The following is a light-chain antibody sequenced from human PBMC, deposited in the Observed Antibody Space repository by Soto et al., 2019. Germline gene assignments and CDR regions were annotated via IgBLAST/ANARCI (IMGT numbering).Light chain of an antibody. J-gene: IGLJ1*01. Sequence: QSALTQPASVSGSPGQSITISCTGTSSDVGGYNYVSWYQQHPGKAPKLMIYDVSNRPSGVSNRFSGSKSGNTASLTISGLQAGDEADYYCSSYTSSSTYVCGTGTKVTVL. V-gene: IGLV2-14*01. CDR3: SSYTSSSTYV. CDR2: DVS. CDR1: SSDVGGYNY.